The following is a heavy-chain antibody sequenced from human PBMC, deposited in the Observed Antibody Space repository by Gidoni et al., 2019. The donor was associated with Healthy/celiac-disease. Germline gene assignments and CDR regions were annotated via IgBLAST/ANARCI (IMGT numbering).Heavy chain of an antibody. D-gene: IGHD3-3*01. CDR3: ARNTIFGVVIMRNYYYYGMDV. V-gene: IGHV3-21*01. J-gene: IGHJ6*02. CDR1: GFPFSSYS. Sequence: EVQLVESGGGLVKPGGSLRLSCAASGFPFSSYSMNWVRQAPGKGLEWVSSISSSSSYIYYADSVKGRFTISRDNAKNSLYLQMNSLRAEDTAVYYCARNTIFGVVIMRNYYYYGMDVWGQGTTVTVSS. CDR2: ISSSSSYI.